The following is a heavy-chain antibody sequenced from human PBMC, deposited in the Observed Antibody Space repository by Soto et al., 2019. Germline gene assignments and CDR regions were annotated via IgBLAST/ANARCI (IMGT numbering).Heavy chain of an antibody. V-gene: IGHV1-18*04. CDR1: GYTFNYYG. J-gene: IGHJ4*02. Sequence: ASVKVPCKASGYTFNYYGISWVRQAPGQGLEWVGWISAHNGDTKYAQNLQGRLTLTTDTSTSTAYMELTSLTSDDTAVYYCARDWSRYFDSSGLMWFYWGQGTLVTVSS. D-gene: IGHD3-22*01. CDR2: ISAHNGDT. CDR3: ARDWSRYFDSSGLMWFY.